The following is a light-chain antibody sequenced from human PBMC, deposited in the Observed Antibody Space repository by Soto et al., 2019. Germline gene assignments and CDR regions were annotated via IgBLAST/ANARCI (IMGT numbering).Light chain of an antibody. CDR1: QNVGGRF. V-gene: IGKV3-20*01. J-gene: IGKJ5*01. Sequence: EIVLTQSPGTLSLSPGERATLSCRASQNVGGRFLAWYQQKPGQAPRLLINVASTRATGIPDRFSGSGSGTDFTLTISRLEPEDSAVYYCQQYGTSPIAFGQGTRLEIK. CDR2: VAS. CDR3: QQYGTSPIA.